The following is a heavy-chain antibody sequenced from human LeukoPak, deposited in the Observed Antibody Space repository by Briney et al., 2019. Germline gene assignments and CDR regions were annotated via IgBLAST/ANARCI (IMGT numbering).Heavy chain of an antibody. CDR3: TRDLMDYDVSTGLHHYYMDV. CDR2: ISGSGGST. CDR1: GFTFTSYA. J-gene: IGHJ6*03. D-gene: IGHD3-9*01. Sequence: GGSLRLSCAASGFTFTSYAMSWVRQAPGKGLEWVSVISGSGGSTHYADSVKGRFTIFRDNSKNTLYLQMNSLRAEDTAVYYCTRDLMDYDVSTGLHHYYMDVWGQGTTVTVSS. V-gene: IGHV3-23*01.